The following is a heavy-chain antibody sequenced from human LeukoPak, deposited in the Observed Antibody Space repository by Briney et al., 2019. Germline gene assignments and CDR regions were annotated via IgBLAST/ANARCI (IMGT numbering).Heavy chain of an antibody. Sequence: SETLSLTCTVSGGSISSGSHHWGWFRQSPGTGLEWIGSIYDSRTIYYNPSLNSRVTISAVTSKNQFSLQLNSVTAADTAVHYCARHDGRSGGTMGALDSWGQGSLVTVSS. CDR3: ARHDGRSGGTMGALDS. CDR2: IYDSRTI. CDR1: GGSISSGSHH. D-gene: IGHD4-23*01. V-gene: IGHV4-39*01. J-gene: IGHJ4*02.